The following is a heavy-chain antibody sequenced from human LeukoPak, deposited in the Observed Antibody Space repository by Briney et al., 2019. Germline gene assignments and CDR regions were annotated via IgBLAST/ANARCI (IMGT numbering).Heavy chain of an antibody. CDR3: ARDPKGYCSSTSCYTPNY. Sequence: PSQTPSLTCTVSGGSISSGDYYWRWIRQPPGKGLEWNGYIYYSGITYCNPSLKSRVTISVDTSKNQFSLKLSSVTAADTAVYYCARDPKGYCSSTSCYTPNYWGQGTLVTVSS. CDR1: GGSISSGDYY. CDR2: IYYSGIT. V-gene: IGHV4-30-4*08. D-gene: IGHD2-2*02. J-gene: IGHJ4*02.